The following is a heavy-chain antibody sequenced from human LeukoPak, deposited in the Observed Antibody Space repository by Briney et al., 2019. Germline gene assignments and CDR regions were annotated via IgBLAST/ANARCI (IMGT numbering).Heavy chain of an antibody. D-gene: IGHD1-26*01. CDR3: ATQESGSYYDY. J-gene: IGHJ4*02. Sequence: SQTLSLTCTVSGGSISSGGYYCNWIRQPPGKGLEWIGYIYYSGSTNYNPSLKSRVTISVDTSKNQSSLKLSSVTAADTAVYYCATQESGSYYDYWGQGTLVTVSS. V-gene: IGHV4-61*08. CDR2: IYYSGST. CDR1: GGSISSGGYY.